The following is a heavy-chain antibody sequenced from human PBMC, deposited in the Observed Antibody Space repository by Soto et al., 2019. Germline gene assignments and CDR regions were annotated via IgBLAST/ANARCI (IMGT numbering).Heavy chain of an antibody. V-gene: IGHV3-23*01. Sequence: EVQLLESGRGLVQSGGSLRLSCAASGFSFSTYVMSWVRQAPGKGLEWVSVISGGGGATYYADSVKGRFTISRDNSKNTLFLQMSSLRTEDTAVYHCARRVYCVSSSSCSNYFDYWGQGTQVVVSS. CDR2: ISGGGGAT. J-gene: IGHJ4*02. CDR1: GFSFSTYV. CDR3: ARRVYCVSSSSCSNYFDY. D-gene: IGHD2-2*01.